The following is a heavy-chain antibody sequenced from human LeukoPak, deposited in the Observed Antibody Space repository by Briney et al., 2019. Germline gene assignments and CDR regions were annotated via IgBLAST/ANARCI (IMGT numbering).Heavy chain of an antibody. Sequence: GKSLRLSCAASGFTFNSYAMHWVRQAPGKGLEWVAVISYDGNYKYYADSVKGRFTLSRDDSKTTLYLQMNSLRAEDTAAYYCARDYGDYVFDYWGQGTLVTVSS. J-gene: IGHJ4*02. CDR3: ARDYGDYVFDY. CDR2: ISYDGNYK. V-gene: IGHV3-30-3*01. D-gene: IGHD4-17*01. CDR1: GFTFNSYA.